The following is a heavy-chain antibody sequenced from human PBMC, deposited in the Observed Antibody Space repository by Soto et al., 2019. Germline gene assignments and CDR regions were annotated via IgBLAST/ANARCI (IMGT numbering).Heavy chain of an antibody. CDR3: ARGLELLLRHYFDS. CDR2: IHHSGST. V-gene: IGHV4-34*01. Sequence: QVQLQQWCAGLLKPSETLSLTCAVYGASFSGYYWSWIRQSPGKGLEWIGEIHHSGSTNYNPSLKSRVTISVDTTKNQFSLNLKSVTAADTAVYYCARGLELLLRHYFDSWGQGTLVTVSS. CDR1: GASFSGYY. J-gene: IGHJ4*02. D-gene: IGHD1-26*01.